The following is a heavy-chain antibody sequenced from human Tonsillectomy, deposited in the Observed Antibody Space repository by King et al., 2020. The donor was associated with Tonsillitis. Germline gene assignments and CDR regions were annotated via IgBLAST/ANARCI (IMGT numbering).Heavy chain of an antibody. CDR2: INDKSDYI. Sequence: VQLVESGGGLVKPGGSLRLSCAASGFPLSSYSMNWVRQAPGKGLEWVSSINDKSDYIYYADSVKGRFTISRDNAKNSLFLQMNSLRDEDTAVYYCARPHYRGSGCYQRYDGFHIWGQGTMVTVSS. D-gene: IGHD2-21*02. V-gene: IGHV3-21*01. CDR1: GFPLSSYS. J-gene: IGHJ3*02. CDR3: ARPHYRGSGCYQRYDGFHI.